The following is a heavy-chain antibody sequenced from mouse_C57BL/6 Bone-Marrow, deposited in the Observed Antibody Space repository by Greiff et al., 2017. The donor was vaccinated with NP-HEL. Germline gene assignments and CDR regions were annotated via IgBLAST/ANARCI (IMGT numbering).Heavy chain of an antibody. CDR2: ISSGSSTI. CDR3: ARVIYYGNYDGYFDV. J-gene: IGHJ1*03. CDR1: GFTFSDYG. D-gene: IGHD2-1*01. V-gene: IGHV5-17*01. Sequence: EVMLVESGGGLVKPGGSLKLSCAASGFTFSDYGMHWVRQAPEKGLEWVAYISSGSSTIYYADTVQGRFTISRDNAKNTLFLQRTSLRSEDTAMYYCARVIYYGNYDGYFDVWGTGTTVTVSS.